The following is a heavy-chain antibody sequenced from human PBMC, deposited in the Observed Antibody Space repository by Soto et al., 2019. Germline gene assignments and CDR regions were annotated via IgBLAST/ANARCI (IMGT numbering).Heavy chain of an antibody. CDR2: IFHSGST. J-gene: IGHJ4*02. CDR1: GDPIGTGYW. Sequence: SETLSLTCAVSGDPIGTGYWWTWVRQPPGKGLEWIGEIFHSGSTNYNPSLRSRVTISVDKSKSEFSLKLNSVTAADTALYYCARRRDTSSWLLDYWGQGTQVIVSS. CDR3: ARRRDTSSWLLDY. D-gene: IGHD6-13*01. V-gene: IGHV4-4*02.